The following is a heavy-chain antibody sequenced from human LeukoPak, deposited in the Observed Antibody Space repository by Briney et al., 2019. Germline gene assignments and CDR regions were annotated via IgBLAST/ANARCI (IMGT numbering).Heavy chain of an antibody. CDR1: GCTFTSYG. Sequence: GASVKVSCKASGCTFTSYGISWARQAPGQGLEWMGWISAYNGNTKYSQKFQGRVTITRDTSASTAYMELSSLRSEDTAVYYCARSYGDHWFDPWGQGTLVTVSS. V-gene: IGHV1-18*01. J-gene: IGHJ5*02. CDR3: ARSYGDHWFDP. D-gene: IGHD4-17*01. CDR2: ISAYNGNT.